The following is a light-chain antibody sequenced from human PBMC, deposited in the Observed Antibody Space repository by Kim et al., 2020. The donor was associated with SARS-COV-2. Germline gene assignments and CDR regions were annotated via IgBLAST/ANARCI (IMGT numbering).Light chain of an antibody. CDR1: QGINNF. CDR3: QKYNSAPWT. Sequence: SASVGDRVTITCRSSQGINNFLAWYQQRPGKVPKLLIYAASVLQSGVPSRFSASGSGTDFTLTISSLQPEDVATYYCQKYNSAPWTFGQGTKV. J-gene: IGKJ1*01. CDR2: AAS. V-gene: IGKV1-27*01.